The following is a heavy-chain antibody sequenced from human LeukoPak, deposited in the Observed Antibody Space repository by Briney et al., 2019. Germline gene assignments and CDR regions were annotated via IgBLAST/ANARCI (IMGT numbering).Heavy chain of an antibody. CDR1: GLTVNSNY. CDR3: ARDLSLSTRAWFDP. V-gene: IGHV3-53*04. Sequence: GGSLRLSCAASGLTVNSNYMSWVRQAPGKGLEWVSVIYSGGSTYYADSVKGRFTISRHNSKNTLYLQMNSLRAEDTAVYYCARDLSLSTRAWFDPWGQGTLVTVSS. CDR2: IYSGGST. J-gene: IGHJ5*02. D-gene: IGHD2/OR15-2a*01.